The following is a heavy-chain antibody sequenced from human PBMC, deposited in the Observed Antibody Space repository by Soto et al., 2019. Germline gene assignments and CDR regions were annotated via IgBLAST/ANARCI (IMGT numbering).Heavy chain of an antibody. CDR3: ARAKGSWYFDL. CDR1: GFTLSSYW. CDR2: LKSDGSST. Sequence: EVQLEESGGGLVQPGGSLRLSCAASGFTLSSYWMHWARQAPGKGLVWVSRLKSDGSSTAYADSVKGRFTISRDNAKNTLYLQMNSLRAEDTAVYYCARAKGSWYFDLWGRGTLVTVSS. V-gene: IGHV3-74*01. J-gene: IGHJ2*01.